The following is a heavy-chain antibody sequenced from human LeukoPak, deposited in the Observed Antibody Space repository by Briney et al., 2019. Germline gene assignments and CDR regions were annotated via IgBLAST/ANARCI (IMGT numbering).Heavy chain of an antibody. CDR2: ISGSGGST. D-gene: IGHD6-19*01. Sequence: GGSLRLSCAASGFTFSSHAMSWVRQAPGKGLEWDSAISGSGGSTYYADSVKGRFTISRDKSKNTLYLQMNSLRAEDTAVYYCAKGLAVAGHFDYWGQGTLVTVSS. CDR3: AKGLAVAGHFDY. J-gene: IGHJ4*02. V-gene: IGHV3-23*01. CDR1: GFTFSSHA.